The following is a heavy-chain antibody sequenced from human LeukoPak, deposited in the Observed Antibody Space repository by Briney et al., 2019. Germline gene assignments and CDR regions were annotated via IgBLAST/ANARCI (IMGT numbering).Heavy chain of an antibody. CDR1: GFTFGDYA. CDR2: IRRAIYGGTT. CDR3: SRAVSGYFGLYYFDS. Sequence: GGSLRLSCAASGFTFGDYAMTWVRQAPGKGLEWVGFIRRAIYGGTTEYAASVKGRFTISGDDSKTIVHLQMNSLKTEDTAVYYCSRAVSGYFGLYYFDSWGQGTLVTVSS. D-gene: IGHD3-10*01. V-gene: IGHV3-49*04. J-gene: IGHJ4*02.